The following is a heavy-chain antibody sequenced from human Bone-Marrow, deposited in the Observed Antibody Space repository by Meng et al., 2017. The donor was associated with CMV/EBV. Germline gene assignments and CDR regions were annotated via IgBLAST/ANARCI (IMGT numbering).Heavy chain of an antibody. V-gene: IGHV1-69*10. CDR2: IIPILGVA. CDR3: ARGATSSDYYHYGMAV. D-gene: IGHD6-6*01. Sequence: SVKVSCKASGGTFSSYAISWVRQAPGQGLEWMGGIIPILGVANYAQKFQGRVTITADKSTSTAYLELSSLRSEDTAVYYCARGATSSDYYHYGMAVWGQGTTVTVSS. CDR1: GGTFSSYA. J-gene: IGHJ6*02.